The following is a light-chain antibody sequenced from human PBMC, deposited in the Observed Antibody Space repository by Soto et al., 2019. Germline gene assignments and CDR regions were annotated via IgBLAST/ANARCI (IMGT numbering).Light chain of an antibody. CDR3: QQYNSYQWT. V-gene: IGKV1-33*01. Sequence: DIQMTQSPSSLSASVGDRVTITCQASEDITNYLNWYQQKPGKAPKLLIYDASNLESGVPSRFSGSGSGTDFTFTISSLQPEDTATYYCQQYNSYQWTFGQGTKVEIK. CDR2: DAS. J-gene: IGKJ1*01. CDR1: EDITNY.